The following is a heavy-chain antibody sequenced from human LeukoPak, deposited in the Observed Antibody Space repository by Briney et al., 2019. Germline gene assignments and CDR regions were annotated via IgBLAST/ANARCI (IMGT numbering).Heavy chain of an antibody. J-gene: IGHJ3*02. V-gene: IGHV4-30-4*01. D-gene: IGHD3-22*01. CDR3: ARDTYYYDSSGYYHSDAFDI. CDR2: IYYSGST. Sequence: SQTLSLTCTVSGGSISSGDYYWSWIRQPPGKGLEWIGYIYYSGSTYYNPSLKSRVTISVDTSKDQFSLKLSSVTAADTAVYYCARDTYYYDSSGYYHSDAFDIWGQGTMVTVSS. CDR1: GGSISSGDYY.